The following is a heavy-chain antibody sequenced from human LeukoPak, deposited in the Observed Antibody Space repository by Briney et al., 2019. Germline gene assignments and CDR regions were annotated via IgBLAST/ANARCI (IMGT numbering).Heavy chain of an antibody. D-gene: IGHD5-12*01. CDR2: IKSKTDGGAA. CDR1: GFTFSNVW. Sequence: NSGGSLRLSCAASGFTFSNVWMSWVRQAPGKGLEWVGRIKSKTDGGAADYAAPVKGRFIISRDDSKNTLSLQMNSLKSEDTAVYYCTPDPWHALDYWGQGTLVTVSS. CDR3: TPDPWHALDY. J-gene: IGHJ4*02. V-gene: IGHV3-15*01.